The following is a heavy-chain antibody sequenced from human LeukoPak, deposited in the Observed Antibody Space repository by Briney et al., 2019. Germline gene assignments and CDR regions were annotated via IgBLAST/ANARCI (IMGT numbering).Heavy chain of an antibody. J-gene: IGHJ4*02. CDR3: AGGYAYYFDY. CDR2: IYYSGST. CDR1: GGSISSSSYY. D-gene: IGHD3-16*01. Sequence: SETLSLTCTVSGGSISSSSYYRGWLRQPPGKGLEWIGSIYYSGSTYHNPSLKSRVTISVDTSKNQFSLKLSSVTAADTAVYYCAGGYAYYFDYWGQGTLVTVSS. V-gene: IGHV4-39*01.